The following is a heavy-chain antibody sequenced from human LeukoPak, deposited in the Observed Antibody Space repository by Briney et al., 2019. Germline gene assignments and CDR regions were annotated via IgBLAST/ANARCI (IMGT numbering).Heavy chain of an antibody. CDR2: ISGDGGST. D-gene: IGHD3-9*01. CDR3: AKDPLLRYFDWLSIGD. J-gene: IGHJ4*02. V-gene: IGHV3-43*02. CDR1: GFTFDDYA. Sequence: GGSLRLSCAASGFTFDDYAMHWVRQAPGKGLEWVSLISGDGGSTYYADSVKGRFTISRDNSKNTLYLQMNSLRAEDTAVYYCAKDPLLRYFDWLSIGDWGQGTLVTVSS.